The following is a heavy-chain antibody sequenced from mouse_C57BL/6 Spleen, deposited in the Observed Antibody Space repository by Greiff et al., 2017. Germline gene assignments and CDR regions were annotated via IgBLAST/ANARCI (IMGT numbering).Heavy chain of an antibody. CDR3: ARGDYYGSTYYYAMDY. CDR1: GFTFTDYY. V-gene: IGHV7-3*01. CDR2: IRNKANGYTT. Sequence: EVKLVESGGGLVQPGGSLSLSCAASGFTFTDYYMSWVRQPPGKALEWLGFIRNKANGYTTEYSASVKGRFTISRDNSQSILYLQMNALRAEDSATYYCARGDYYGSTYYYAMDYWGQGTSVTVSS. J-gene: IGHJ4*01. D-gene: IGHD1-1*01.